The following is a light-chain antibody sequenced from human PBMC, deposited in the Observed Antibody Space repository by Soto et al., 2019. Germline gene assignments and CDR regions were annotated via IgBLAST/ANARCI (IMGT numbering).Light chain of an antibody. CDR2: DAS. Sequence: DIQMTQSPSTLSASVGDRVTITCRASQTVSTWLAWYQQKPGEDSKLLIYDASSLESGGPSRFSGSRSETEFTLTTISLQPDDFATYYCQEYYNYRWTFGQGTKVDI. V-gene: IGKV1-5*01. CDR1: QTVSTW. CDR3: QEYYNYRWT. J-gene: IGKJ1*01.